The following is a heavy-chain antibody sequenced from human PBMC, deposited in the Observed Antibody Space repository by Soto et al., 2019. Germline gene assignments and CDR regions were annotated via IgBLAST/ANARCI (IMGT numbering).Heavy chain of an antibody. CDR1: GFTFSNHG. CDR3: SNDPAYCSGGRCYAPGH. D-gene: IGHD2-15*01. CDR2: ISYDGSNK. Sequence: QVQLVESGGGVVQPGRSLRLSCAASGFTFSNHGMHWVRQAPGKGLEWVAIISYDGSNKYYADSVKGRFAISRDNSKNTLYLQMNSLRAEDTAVYYCSNDPAYCSGGRCYAPGHGGQGTLVSVSS. V-gene: IGHV3-30*18. J-gene: IGHJ4*02.